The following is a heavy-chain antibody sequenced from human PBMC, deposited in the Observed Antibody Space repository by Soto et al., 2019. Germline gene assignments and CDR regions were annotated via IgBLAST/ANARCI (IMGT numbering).Heavy chain of an antibody. CDR1: GGSISSSNW. J-gene: IGHJ5*02. V-gene: IGHV4-4*02. D-gene: IGHD6-6*01. Sequence: PSETLSLTCAVSGGSISSSNWWSWVRQPPGKGLEWIGEIYHSGSTNYNPSLKSRVTISVDKSKNQFSLKLSSVTAADTAVYYCARDRSSSSSEGWLDPWGEGTIVTVYS. CDR3: ARDRSSSSSEGWLDP. CDR2: IYHSGST.